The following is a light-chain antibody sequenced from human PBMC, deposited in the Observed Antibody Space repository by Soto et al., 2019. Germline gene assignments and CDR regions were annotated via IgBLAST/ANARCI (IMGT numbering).Light chain of an antibody. J-gene: IGKJ1*01. CDR3: QQYNNWPRT. V-gene: IGKV3-15*01. CDR1: QSVSRN. Sequence: EIVMTQSQATLSVSPGERATLSCRASQSVSRNLAWYQQKPGQVPRLLMYGASTWATGIPARFSGSGSGTEFTLTISSLQSEDFAVYYCQQYNNWPRTFGQGTKVDIK. CDR2: GAS.